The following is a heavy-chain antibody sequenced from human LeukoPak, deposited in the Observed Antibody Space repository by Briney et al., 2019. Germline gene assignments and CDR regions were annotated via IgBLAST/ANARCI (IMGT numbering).Heavy chain of an antibody. D-gene: IGHD6-19*01. J-gene: IGHJ6*03. V-gene: IGHV3-7*01. CDR3: ARVGEGHGGWYGAYYYYMDV. Sequence: GGSLRLSCGASGFTFSSYWMSWVRQAPGKGLEWVANIKQDGSEKYYVDSVKGRFTISRDNAKNSLYLQMNSLRAEDTAVYYCARVGEGHGGWYGAYYYYMDVWGKGTTVTVSS. CDR2: IKQDGSEK. CDR1: GFTFSSYW.